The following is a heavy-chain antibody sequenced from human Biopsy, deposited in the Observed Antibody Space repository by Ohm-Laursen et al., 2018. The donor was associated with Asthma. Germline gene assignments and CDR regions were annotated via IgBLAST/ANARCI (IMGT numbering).Heavy chain of an antibody. D-gene: IGHD1-1*01. CDR2: ISKDASTQ. J-gene: IGHJ3*02. V-gene: IGHV3-30*05. CDR1: GFSFSNFA. Sequence: RSLRLSCAASGFSFSNFAIHWVRQAPVKGLEWVGVISKDASTQDYADSVKGRFTMARDNSKNTLDLQMNSLREEGTAVYYCVRDGTDDAFDIWGQGTVVSVSS. CDR3: VRDGTDDAFDI.